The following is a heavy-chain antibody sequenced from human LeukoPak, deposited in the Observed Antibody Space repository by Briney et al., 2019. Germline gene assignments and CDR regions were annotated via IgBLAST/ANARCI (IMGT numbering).Heavy chain of an antibody. J-gene: IGHJ4*02. V-gene: IGHV4-4*07. CDR2: INTSGST. Sequence: SETLSLTCTVPGGLISSYYWSWIRQPAGKGLEWIGRINTSGSTNYNPSLKGRVTMSVDTSKNQFSLKLSSVTAADTAMYYCARVGSSGSGSYYPDYWGQGTLVTVSS. CDR3: ARVGSSGSGSYYPDY. D-gene: IGHD3-10*01. CDR1: GGLISSYY.